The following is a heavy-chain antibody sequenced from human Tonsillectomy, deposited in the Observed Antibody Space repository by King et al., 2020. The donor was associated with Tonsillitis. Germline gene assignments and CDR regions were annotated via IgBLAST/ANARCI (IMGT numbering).Heavy chain of an antibody. CDR2: IYYSGST. V-gene: IGHV4-31*01. CDR3: ARLGYSYGYEGYYYYMDV. J-gene: IGHJ6*03. CDR1: GGSISSAVYY. D-gene: IGHD5-18*01. Sequence: QLQESGPGLVKPSQTLSLTCTVSGGSISSAVYYWSWIRQHPGKGLEWIGYIYYSGSTYYNPSLKSLVTISVDTSKNQFSLNLSSVTAADTAVYYGARLGYSYGYEGYYYYMDVWGKGPRSPSP.